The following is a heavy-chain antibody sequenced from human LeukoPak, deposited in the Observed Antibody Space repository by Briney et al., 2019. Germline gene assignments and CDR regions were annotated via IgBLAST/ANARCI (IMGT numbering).Heavy chain of an antibody. J-gene: IGHJ4*02. V-gene: IGHV3-30*18. Sequence: PGRSLRLSCAASGFTFSSYGMHWVRQAPGKGLEWVAVISYDGSNKYYADSVKGRFTISRDNSKNTLYLQMNSLRAEDTAVYYCAKLVSSSAPPTDYWGQGTLVTVSS. CDR3: AKLVSSSAPPTDY. D-gene: IGHD6-6*01. CDR2: ISYDGSNK. CDR1: GFTFSSYG.